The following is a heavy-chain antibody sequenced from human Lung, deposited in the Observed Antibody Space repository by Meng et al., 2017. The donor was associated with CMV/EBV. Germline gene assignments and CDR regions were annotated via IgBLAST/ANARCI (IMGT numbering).Heavy chain of an antibody. Sequence: GGSXRLXCKASGYXFNSYWIVWVRQMPGKGLEWMGIIYPGDSETKYSPSFQGQVTMSVDKSITTAYLQWNSLKASDTAMYYCAKQMGYVGHCGDVTCPAESXGQGXLVTVSS. J-gene: IGHJ5*02. V-gene: IGHV5-51*01. D-gene: IGHD2-21*01. CDR3: AKQMGYVGHCGDVTCPAES. CDR2: IYPGDSET. CDR1: GYXFNSYW.